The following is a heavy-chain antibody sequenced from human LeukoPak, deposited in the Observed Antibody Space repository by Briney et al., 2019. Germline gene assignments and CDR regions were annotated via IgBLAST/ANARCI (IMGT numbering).Heavy chain of an antibody. Sequence: GGSLRLSCAASGFTFSSYAMSWVRQAPGKGLEWVSAISGSGGSTYYADSVKGWFTISRDNSKNTLYLQMNSLRAEDTAVYYCATSLGYSSSWYYNNWFDPWGQGTLVTVSS. V-gene: IGHV3-23*01. CDR2: ISGSGGST. CDR1: GFTFSSYA. J-gene: IGHJ5*02. D-gene: IGHD6-13*01. CDR3: ATSLGYSSSWYYNNWFDP.